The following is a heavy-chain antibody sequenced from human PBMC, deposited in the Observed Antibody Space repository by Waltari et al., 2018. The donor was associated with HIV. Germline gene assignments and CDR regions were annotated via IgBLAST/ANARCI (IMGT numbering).Heavy chain of an antibody. V-gene: IGHV3-49*03. D-gene: IGHD3-9*01. CDR1: GFTFGDFA. Sequence: EVQLVVSGGGLVQPGRSLGLSCTASGFTFGDFAMSWFRQVPGKGREGVSCIRRKAYCGTTEYAASVKGRFTISRDDSKSIAYLQMNSLKTEDTAVYYCLPDYDILTGYLAFDYWGQGTLVTVSS. J-gene: IGHJ4*02. CDR2: IRRKAYCGTT. CDR3: LPDYDILTGYLAFDY.